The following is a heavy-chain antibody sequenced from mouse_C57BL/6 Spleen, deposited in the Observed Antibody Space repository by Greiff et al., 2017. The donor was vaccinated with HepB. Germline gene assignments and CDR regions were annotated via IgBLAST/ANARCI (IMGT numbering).Heavy chain of an antibody. D-gene: IGHD2-4*01. V-gene: IGHV6-6*01. CDR2: IRNKANNHAT. CDR1: GFTFSDAW. CDR3: TNYECDGDWYFDV. Sequence: DVKLVESGGGLVQPGGTMKLSCAASGFTFSDAWMDWVRQSPEKGLEWVAEIRNKANNHATYYAESGKGSFTISRDDSKSSVYLQKHSLRDEDTGNYYFTNYECDGDWYFDVWGKGTTVTVSS. J-gene: IGHJ1*03.